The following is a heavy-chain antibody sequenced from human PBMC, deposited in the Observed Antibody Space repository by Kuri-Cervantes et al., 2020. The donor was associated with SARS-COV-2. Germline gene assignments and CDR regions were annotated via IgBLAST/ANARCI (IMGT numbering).Heavy chain of an antibody. CDR2: FDPEDGET. CDR1: GYTLTELS. CDR3: ATGPGVVGDYVGRWCDP. V-gene: IGHV1-24*01. Sequence: ASVKVSCQVSGYTLTELSMHWVRQAPGKGLEWMGGFDPEDGETIYAQKCQGRVTMTEDTSTDTAYMELSSLRSEDTAVYYCATGPGVVGDYVGRWCDPWGQGALVTVSS. D-gene: IGHD4-17*01. J-gene: IGHJ5*02.